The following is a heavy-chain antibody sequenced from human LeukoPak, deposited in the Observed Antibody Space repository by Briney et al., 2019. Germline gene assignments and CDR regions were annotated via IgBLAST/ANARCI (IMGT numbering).Heavy chain of an antibody. J-gene: IGHJ3*02. V-gene: IGHV1-24*01. CDR3: AREVPSRSGVVLGPFDI. Sequence: ASVKVSCKVSGYTLTELSMHWVRQAPGKGLEWMGGFDPEDGETIYAQKFQGRVTMAEDTSTDTAYMELSSLRSEDTAVYYCAREVPSRSGVVLGPFDIWGQGTMVTVSS. CDR1: GYTLTELS. D-gene: IGHD2-15*01. CDR2: FDPEDGET.